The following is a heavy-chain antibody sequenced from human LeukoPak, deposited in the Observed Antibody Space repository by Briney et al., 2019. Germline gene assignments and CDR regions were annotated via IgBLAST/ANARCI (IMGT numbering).Heavy chain of an antibody. V-gene: IGHV1-8*02. J-gene: IGHJ4*02. D-gene: IGHD3-22*01. CDR2: MNPNSGNT. CDR1: GYTFTAYY. Sequence: ASVKVSCKASGYTFTAYYMHWVRQATGQGLEWMGWMNPNSGNTVYAQKFQGRVTMTRNTSISTAYMELSSLKSEDTAVYFCARADYDTSASTRKQIDYWGQGTLVTVSS. CDR3: ARADYDTSASTRKQIDY.